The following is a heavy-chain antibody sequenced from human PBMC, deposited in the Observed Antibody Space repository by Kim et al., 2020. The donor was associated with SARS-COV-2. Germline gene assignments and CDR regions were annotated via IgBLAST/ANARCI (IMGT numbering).Heavy chain of an antibody. CDR1: GFTFNRNA. CDR3: ARDTFSRTWNEYFQH. J-gene: IGHJ1*01. CDR2: ISDTGDYT. Sequence: GGSLRLSCAASGFTFNRNAMTWVRQAPGKGLECVSGISDTGDYTYYADSVKGRFTISRDNSKNTLYLQMNSLRADDTALYFCARDTFSRTWNEYFQHWGQGTVDTVSS. V-gene: IGHV3-23*01. D-gene: IGHD6-13*01.